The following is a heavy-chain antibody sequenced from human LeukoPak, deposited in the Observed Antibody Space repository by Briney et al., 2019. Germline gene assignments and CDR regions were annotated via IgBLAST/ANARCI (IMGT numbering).Heavy chain of an antibody. Sequence: PGGSLRLSCAASGFTFSSYAMSWVRQAPGKGLEWVSVIYSGGSTYYADSVKGRFTISRDNSKNTLYLQMNSLRAEDTAVYYCARMYSSGWYGGYYFDYWGQGTLVTVSS. D-gene: IGHD6-19*01. CDR2: IYSGGST. J-gene: IGHJ4*02. V-gene: IGHV3-53*01. CDR3: ARMYSSGWYGGYYFDY. CDR1: GFTFSSYA.